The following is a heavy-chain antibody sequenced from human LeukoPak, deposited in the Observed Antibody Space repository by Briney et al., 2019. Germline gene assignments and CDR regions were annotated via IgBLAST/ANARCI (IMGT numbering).Heavy chain of an antibody. D-gene: IGHD5-18*01. J-gene: IGHJ2*01. CDR3: ARMWDSRYTYGFRYFDV. CDR1: GVSISSYY. Sequence: SETLSLTCTVSGVSISSYYWSWIRQPPGKGLEWIGNIYDRRSTSYNPPLKSRVTISVDMPKSHFSLKLTSVTAADTAVYYCARMWDSRYTYGFRYFDVWGRGTLVTVSS. V-gene: IGHV4-4*09. CDR2: IYDRRST.